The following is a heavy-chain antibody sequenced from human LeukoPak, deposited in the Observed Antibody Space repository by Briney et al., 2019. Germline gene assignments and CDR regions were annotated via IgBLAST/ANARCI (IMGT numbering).Heavy chain of an antibody. J-gene: IGHJ5*02. Sequence: GGSLRLSCAASGFTFRYYEMIWVRQAPGKGLEWVSYITGGSTTKNYADSVKGRFTISRDNAKNSLYLQMNSLRAEDTAVYYCARDNDFWSGYYTSLNWFDPWGQGTLVTVSS. CDR3: ARDNDFWSGYYTSLNWFDP. V-gene: IGHV3-48*03. CDR2: ITGGSTTK. CDR1: GFTFRYYE. D-gene: IGHD3-3*01.